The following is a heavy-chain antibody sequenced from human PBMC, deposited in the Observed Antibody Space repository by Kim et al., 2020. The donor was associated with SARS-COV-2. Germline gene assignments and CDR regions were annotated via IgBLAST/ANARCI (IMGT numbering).Heavy chain of an antibody. Sequence: QAPGKGLEWVSAISGSGGSTYYADSVKGRFTISRDNSKNTLYLQMNSLRAEDTAVYYCAKDPYYDFWSGYYFDYWGQGTLVTVSS. V-gene: IGHV3-23*01. CDR3: AKDPYYDFWSGYYFDY. J-gene: IGHJ4*02. D-gene: IGHD3-3*01. CDR2: ISGSGGST.